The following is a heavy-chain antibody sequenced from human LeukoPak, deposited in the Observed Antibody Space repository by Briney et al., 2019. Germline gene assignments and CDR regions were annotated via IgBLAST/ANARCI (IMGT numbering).Heavy chain of an antibody. CDR3: ASHTVVPATDAFDI. D-gene: IGHD4-23*01. CDR1: GYTFTVNY. CDR2: INPNSGGT. V-gene: IGHV1-2*02. Sequence: ASVKVSCKASGYTFTVNYMHWVRQAPGQGLEWMGWINPNSGGTNYAQKFPGRVTMTRDTSISTAYMELIRLSSGDTAVSSCASHTVVPATDAFDIWGQGTMPTVSS. J-gene: IGHJ3*02.